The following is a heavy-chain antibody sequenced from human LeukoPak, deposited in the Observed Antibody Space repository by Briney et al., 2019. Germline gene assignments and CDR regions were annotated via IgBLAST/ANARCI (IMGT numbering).Heavy chain of an antibody. D-gene: IGHD1-26*01. J-gene: IGHJ4*02. Sequence: ASVKVSCKASGYIFTSYYMHWVRQALGQGFEGWGIINPSGGSTTYAQKFQGRVTMTRDTSTSTVHMELRSLRSEDTAVYYCAIPAIVGGTTPFDYWGQGTLVTVSS. CDR1: GYIFTSYY. CDR3: AIPAIVGGTTPFDY. CDR2: INPSGGST. V-gene: IGHV1-46*01.